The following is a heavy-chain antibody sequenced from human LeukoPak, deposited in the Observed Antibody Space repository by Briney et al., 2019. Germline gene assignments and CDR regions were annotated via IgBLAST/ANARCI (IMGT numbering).Heavy chain of an antibody. Sequence: PGGSLRLSCAASGFTFSTYGMHWVRQAPGKGLEWVAVISYYGITKYYADSVKGRFTISRDNSKNTLSLQMSSLRAEDTAVYYCAKYSSRNYYGMDVWGQGTTVTVFS. V-gene: IGHV3-30*18. CDR2: ISYYGITK. D-gene: IGHD1-26*01. J-gene: IGHJ6*02. CDR3: AKYSSRNYYGMDV. CDR1: GFTFSTYG.